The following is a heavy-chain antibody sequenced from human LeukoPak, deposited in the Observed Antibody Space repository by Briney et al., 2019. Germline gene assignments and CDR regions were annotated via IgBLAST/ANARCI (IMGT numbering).Heavy chain of an antibody. CDR2: ISYDGSNK. CDR3: AGDPSYSSGWYSVIGKNWFDP. V-gene: IGHV3-30*04. D-gene: IGHD6-19*01. J-gene: IGHJ5*02. Sequence: GRSLRLSCAASGFTFSSYAMHWVRQAPGKGLEWVAVISYDGSNKYYADSVKGRFTISRDNSKNTLYLQMNSLRAEDTAVYYCAGDPSYSSGWYSVIGKNWFDPWGQGTLVTVSS. CDR1: GFTFSSYA.